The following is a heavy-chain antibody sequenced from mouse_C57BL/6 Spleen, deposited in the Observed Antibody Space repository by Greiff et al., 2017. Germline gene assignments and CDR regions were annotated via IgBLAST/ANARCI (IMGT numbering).Heavy chain of an antibody. D-gene: IGHD2-4*01. V-gene: IGHV1-26*01. Sequence: VQLQQSGPELVKPGASVKISCKASGYTFTDYYMNWVKQSHGKSLEWIGDINPNNGGTSYNQKFKGKATLTVDKSSSTAYMEHRSLTSEDSAVYYCARAEGLEDCWGQVTTLTVSS. CDR2: INPNNGGT. J-gene: IGHJ2*01. CDR1: GYTFTDYY. CDR3: ARAEGLEDC.